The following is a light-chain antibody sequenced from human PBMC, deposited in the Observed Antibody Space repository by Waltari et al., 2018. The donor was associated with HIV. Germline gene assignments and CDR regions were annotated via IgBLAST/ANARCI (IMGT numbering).Light chain of an antibody. J-gene: IGKJ2*01. V-gene: IGKV3-15*01. CDR3: QQYNTWPPRT. Sequence: EIVMTQSPATLSVSPGERATLSCRASQSVSSNLAWYQQKPGQAPRLLIYGASTRATGIPARFSGSGSGTEVTLTISSLQSEDFAVYYCQQYNTWPPRTFGQGTKLEIK. CDR2: GAS. CDR1: QSVSSN.